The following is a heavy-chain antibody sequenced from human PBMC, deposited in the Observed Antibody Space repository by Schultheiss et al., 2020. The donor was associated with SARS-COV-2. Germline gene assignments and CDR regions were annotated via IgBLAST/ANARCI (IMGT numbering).Heavy chain of an antibody. Sequence: GGSLRLSCAASGFTFSSYSMNWVRQAPGKGLEWVSSISSSSSYIYYADSVKGRFTISRDNAKNSLYLQMNSLRAEDTAVYYCARTPGGSGWYNWFDPWGQGTLVTVSS. CDR1: GFTFSSYS. CDR3: ARTPGGSGWYNWFDP. CDR2: ISSSSSYI. D-gene: IGHD6-19*01. V-gene: IGHV3-21*01. J-gene: IGHJ5*02.